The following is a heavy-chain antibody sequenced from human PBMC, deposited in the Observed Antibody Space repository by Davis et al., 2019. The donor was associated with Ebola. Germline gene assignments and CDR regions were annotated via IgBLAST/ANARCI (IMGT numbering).Heavy chain of an antibody. D-gene: IGHD6-13*01. CDR1: GFTFSSYW. J-gene: IGHJ6*02. CDR2: ISYDGSNK. Sequence: GESLKISCAASGFTFSSYWMSWVRQAPGKGLEWVAVISYDGSNKYYADSVKGRFTISRDNSKNTLYLQMNSLRAEDTAVYYCARAAARYYYYGMDVWGQGTTVTVSS. CDR3: ARAAARYYYYGMDV. V-gene: IGHV3-30-3*01.